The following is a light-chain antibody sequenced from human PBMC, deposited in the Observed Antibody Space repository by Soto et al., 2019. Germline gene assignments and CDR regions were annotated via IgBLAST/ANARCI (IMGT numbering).Light chain of an antibody. J-gene: IGKJ1*01. CDR3: QEYYSTLWT. V-gene: IGKV4-1*01. CDR1: QSVLYSSNNKND. CDR2: WAS. Sequence: DIVMTQSPDSLAVSLGERATINCKSSQSVLYSSNNKNDLAWYQQKPGQPPKLLIYWASTRESGVPDRFSGSGSGTDFTLTSSSLQAEDVAVYYCQEYYSTLWTFGQGTKVEIK.